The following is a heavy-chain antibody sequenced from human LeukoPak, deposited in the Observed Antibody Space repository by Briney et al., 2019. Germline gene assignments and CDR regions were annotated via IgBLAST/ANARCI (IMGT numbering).Heavy chain of an antibody. J-gene: IGHJ2*01. CDR2: IYYSGST. CDR1: GGAISSYY. D-gene: IGHD3-22*01. V-gene: IGHV4-59*01. CDR3: ARADYYDSSITQGYFDL. Sequence: SETLSLTCTVSGGAISSYYWSWIRQPPGKGLEWIGYIYYSGSTNYNPSLKSRVTISVDTSKNQFSLKLSSVTGADTAVYYCARADYYDSSITQGYFDLWGRGTLVTVSS.